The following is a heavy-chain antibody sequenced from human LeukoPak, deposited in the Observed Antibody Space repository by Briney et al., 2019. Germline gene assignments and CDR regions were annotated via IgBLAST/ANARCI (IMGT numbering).Heavy chain of an antibody. V-gene: IGHV3-11*01. Sequence: GGSLRLSCAASGFTFSDYYMSWIRQAPGKGLEWVSYTSSSGSTIYYADSVKGRFTISRDNAKNSLYLQMNSLRAEDTAVYYCARGFDIAAADSYNWFDPWGQGTLVTVSS. CDR1: GFTFSDYY. J-gene: IGHJ5*02. CDR3: ARGFDIAAADSYNWFDP. CDR2: TSSSGSTI. D-gene: IGHD6-13*01.